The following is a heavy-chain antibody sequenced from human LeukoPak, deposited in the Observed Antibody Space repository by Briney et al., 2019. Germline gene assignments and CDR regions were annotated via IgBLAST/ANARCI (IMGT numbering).Heavy chain of an antibody. CDR3: ARASYYDSSGYYWAAFDI. CDR2: IYYSGST. CDR1: GGSISSYY. D-gene: IGHD3-22*01. Sequence: SETLSLTCTVSGGSISSYYWSWIRQPPGKGLEGIGYIYYSGSTNYNPSLKSRVTISVDTSKNQFSLKLSSVTAADTAVYYCARASYYDSSGYYWAAFDIWGQGTMVTVSS. V-gene: IGHV4-59*01. J-gene: IGHJ3*02.